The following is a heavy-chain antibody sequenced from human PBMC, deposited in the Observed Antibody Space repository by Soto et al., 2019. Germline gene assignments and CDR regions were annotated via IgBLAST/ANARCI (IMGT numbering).Heavy chain of an antibody. Sequence: QVQLVQSGAEVKKPGASVKVSCKASGYTFSSHYMHWVRQAPGQGYEWMGIINPSGGGTTYAQKFQGRVTMTRDTSTSTVYMELSSLRSEDTAVYYCARYDYNGYYFDYWGQGTLVTVSS. CDR1: GYTFSSHY. CDR2: INPSGGGT. J-gene: IGHJ4*02. D-gene: IGHD4-4*01. CDR3: ARYDYNGYYFDY. V-gene: IGHV1-46*01.